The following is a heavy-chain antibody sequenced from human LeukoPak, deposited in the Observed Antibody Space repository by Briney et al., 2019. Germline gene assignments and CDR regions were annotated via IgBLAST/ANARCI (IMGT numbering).Heavy chain of an antibody. Sequence: ASVKVSCKASGYTFTDHYLHWVRQAPGQGLEWLGWIDPNSGGTNYAQNFQGRVTMTRDTSITTAYMELSSLRSDDTAIYYCAIHWGPGWYFDLWGRGTQLTVSS. D-gene: IGHD7-27*01. CDR1: GYTFTDHY. CDR2: IDPNSGGT. J-gene: IGHJ2*01. V-gene: IGHV1-2*02. CDR3: AIHWGPGWYFDL.